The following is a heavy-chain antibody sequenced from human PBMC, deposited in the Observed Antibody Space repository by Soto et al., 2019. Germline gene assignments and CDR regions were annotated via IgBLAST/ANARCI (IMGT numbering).Heavy chain of an antibody. Sequence: GSLRLSCAASGFTFSSYVMHWVRQAPGKGLEWVSAISGSGGSTYYADSVKGRFTISRDNAKNTLYLQMNSLRAEDTAVYYCARASLGGRFLEWLPMGVWGKGTTVTVSS. CDR3: ARASLGGRFLEWLPMGV. CDR2: ISGSGGST. CDR1: GFTFSSYV. J-gene: IGHJ6*04. D-gene: IGHD3-3*01. V-gene: IGHV3-23*01.